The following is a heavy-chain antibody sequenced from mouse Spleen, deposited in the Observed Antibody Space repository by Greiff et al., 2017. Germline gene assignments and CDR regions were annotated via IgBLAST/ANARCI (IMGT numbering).Heavy chain of an antibody. CDR2: IYPRDGST. Sequence: QVHVKQSGPELVKPGASVKLSCKASGYTFTSYDINWVKQRPGQGLEWIGRIYPRDGSTKYNEKFKGKATLTVDTSSSTAYMELHSLTSEDSAVYFCARGELTGSLYYFDYWGQGTTLTVSS. J-gene: IGHJ2*01. V-gene: IGHV1-85*01. D-gene: IGHD4-1*01. CDR1: GYTFTSYD. CDR3: ARGELTGSLYYFDY.